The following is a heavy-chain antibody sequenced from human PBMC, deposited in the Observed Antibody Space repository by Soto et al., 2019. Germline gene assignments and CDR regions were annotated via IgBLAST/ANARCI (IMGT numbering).Heavy chain of an antibody. V-gene: IGHV3-33*01. J-gene: IGHJ3*02. D-gene: IGHD3-22*01. Sequence: QVQLVESGGGVVQPGRSLRLSCAASGFTFSSYGMHWVRQAPGKGLEWVAVIWYDGSNKYYADSVKGRFTISRDNSKNTLYLQMNSLRAEDTAVYYCARDRRSGYYAFDIWGQGTMVTVSS. CDR1: GFTFSSYG. CDR2: IWYDGSNK. CDR3: ARDRRSGYYAFDI.